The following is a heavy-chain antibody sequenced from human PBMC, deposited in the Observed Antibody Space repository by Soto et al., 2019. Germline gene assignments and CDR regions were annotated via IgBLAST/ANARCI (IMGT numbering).Heavy chain of an antibody. D-gene: IGHD2-2*02. CDR3: ARAGAIDWFDP. Sequence: QVQLQESGPGLVKPSQTLSLTCTVSGGSISSGGYYWSWIRQHPGKGLEGFGYIYYSGSTYYNPSLKRRVTLSVDTSKNQFSLKLSSVTAADTAVYYCARAGAIDWFDPWGQGTLVTVSS. CDR1: GGSISSGGYY. V-gene: IGHV4-31*03. CDR2: IYYSGST. J-gene: IGHJ5*02.